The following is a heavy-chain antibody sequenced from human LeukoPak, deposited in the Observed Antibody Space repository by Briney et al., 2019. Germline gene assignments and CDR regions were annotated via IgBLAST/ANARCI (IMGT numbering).Heavy chain of an antibody. CDR3: ARIGAARPFVYYFDY. V-gene: IGHV4-30-2*01. CDR2: IYHSGST. D-gene: IGHD6-6*01. J-gene: IGHJ4*02. Sequence: SETLSLTCAVSGGSISSGGYSWSWIRQPPGKGLEWIGYIYHSGSTYYNPSLKSRVTISVDRSKNQFSLKLSSVTAADTAVYYCARIGAARPFVYYFDYWGQGTLVTVSS. CDR1: GGSISSGGYS.